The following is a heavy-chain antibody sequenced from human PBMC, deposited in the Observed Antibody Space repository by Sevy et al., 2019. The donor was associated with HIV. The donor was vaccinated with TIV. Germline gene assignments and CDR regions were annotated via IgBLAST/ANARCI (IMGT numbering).Heavy chain of an antibody. D-gene: IGHD2-2*02. CDR2: IIPIFSTA. CDR1: GGTFSSYA. V-gene: IGHV1-69*13. CDR3: ARNEKDTVVVQAAIGAFDI. Sequence: ASVKVSCKASGGTFSSYAISWVRQAPGQGLEWMGGIIPIFSTANYAQKFQGRVTITADESTSTAYMELSSLRSEDTAVYYCARNEKDTVVVQAAIGAFDIWGQGTMVTVSS. J-gene: IGHJ3*02.